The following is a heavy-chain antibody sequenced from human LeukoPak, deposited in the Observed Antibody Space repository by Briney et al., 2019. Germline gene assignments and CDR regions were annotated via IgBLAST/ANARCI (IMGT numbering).Heavy chain of an antibody. V-gene: IGHV1-69*04. CDR2: IIPILGIA. Sequence: GASVKVSCKASGGTFSSYAISWVRQAPGQGLEWMGRIIPILGIANYAQKFQGRVTITADKSTSTAYMELSSLRSEDTAVYYCAREGQQLGPTFDYWGQGTLVTVSS. CDR1: GGTFSSYA. J-gene: IGHJ4*02. D-gene: IGHD6-13*01. CDR3: AREGQQLGPTFDY.